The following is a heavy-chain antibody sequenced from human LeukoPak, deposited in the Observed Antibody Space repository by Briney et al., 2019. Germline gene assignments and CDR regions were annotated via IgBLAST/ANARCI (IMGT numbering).Heavy chain of an antibody. V-gene: IGHV3-74*01. CDR2: INSDGSTT. Sequence: PGGSLRLSCAASGFTFSNNWMHWVRQAPGKGLVWVSRINSDGSTTSYADSVRGRFTISRDNAKNTLYLQMNSLRAEDTAVYCCARDGTREFDYWGQGTLVTVSS. CDR1: GFTFSNNW. D-gene: IGHD1-26*01. CDR3: ARDGTREFDY. J-gene: IGHJ4*02.